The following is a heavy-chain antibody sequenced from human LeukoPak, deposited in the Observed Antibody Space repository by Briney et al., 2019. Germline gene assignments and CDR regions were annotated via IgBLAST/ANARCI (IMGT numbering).Heavy chain of an antibody. CDR1: GYNFTNYW. CDR2: IYPGDSDT. D-gene: IGHD6-13*01. V-gene: IGHV5-51*01. Sequence: GESLKISCKGSGYNFTNYWIGWVRPMPGEGLELVGIIYPGDSDTRYSPSFQGQVTISADKSASTAYLQWSSLKASDTALYYCARRKYSSSWYNAFDIWGQGTMVTVSS. CDR3: ARRKYSSSWYNAFDI. J-gene: IGHJ3*02.